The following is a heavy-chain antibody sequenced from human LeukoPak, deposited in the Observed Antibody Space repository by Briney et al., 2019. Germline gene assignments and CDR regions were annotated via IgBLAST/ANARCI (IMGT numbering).Heavy chain of an antibody. CDR1: GGSFSGYY. D-gene: IGHD2-21*02. V-gene: IGHV4-59*10. CDR2: IYTSGIT. J-gene: IGHJ4*02. CDR3: ARTAYCGGDCYSFDF. Sequence: SETLSLTCAVYGGSFSGYYWSWIRQPAGKGLEWIGRIYTSGITNYNPSLKSRLTMSIDTSKNQFFLKLSSVTAADTAVYYCARTAYCGGDCYSFDFWGQGTLVTVSS.